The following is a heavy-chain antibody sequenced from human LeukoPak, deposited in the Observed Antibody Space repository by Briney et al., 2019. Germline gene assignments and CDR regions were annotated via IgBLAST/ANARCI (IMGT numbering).Heavy chain of an antibody. V-gene: IGHV3-21*01. D-gene: IGHD3-9*01. CDR3: AREGYDILTGYPYGAFDI. CDR1: GFTFSSYS. Sequence: GGSLRLSCAASGFTFSSYSMNWVRQAPGKGLEWVSSISSSGSYIYYADSVKGRFTISRDNAKNSLYLQMNSLRAEDTAVYYCAREGYDILTGYPYGAFDIWGQGTMVTVSS. J-gene: IGHJ3*02. CDR2: ISSSGSYI.